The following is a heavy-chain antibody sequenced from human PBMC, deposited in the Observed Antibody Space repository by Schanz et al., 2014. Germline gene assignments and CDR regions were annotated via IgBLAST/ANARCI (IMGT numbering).Heavy chain of an antibody. Sequence: EVQLVESGGGLVQPGGSLRLSCAASGFTFSSYSMNWVRQAPGKGLEWVSSISGDHRNTFYADSVKGRFTISRDNSKNTLYLQMSSLRAEDTAVYYCAKSQGSSFDSWGQGTLVTVSS. D-gene: IGHD6-13*01. CDR3: AKSQGSSFDS. CDR1: GFTFSSYS. J-gene: IGHJ4*02. V-gene: IGHV3-23*04. CDR2: ISGDHRNT.